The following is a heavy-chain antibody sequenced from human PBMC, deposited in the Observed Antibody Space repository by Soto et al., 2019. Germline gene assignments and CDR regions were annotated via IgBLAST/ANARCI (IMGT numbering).Heavy chain of an antibody. Sequence: QVQLVQSGAEVKKPGSSVKVSCKASGGTFSSYAISWVRQAPGQGLEWMGGIIPIFGTANYAQKFQGRVTLTADESTSTAYMELSSLRSEDTAVYYCARDAIAAQMFMAESEPWGQGPLVTVSS. V-gene: IGHV1-69*12. D-gene: IGHD6-6*01. CDR1: GGTFSSYA. CDR3: ARDAIAAQMFMAESEP. CDR2: IIPIFGTA. J-gene: IGHJ5*02.